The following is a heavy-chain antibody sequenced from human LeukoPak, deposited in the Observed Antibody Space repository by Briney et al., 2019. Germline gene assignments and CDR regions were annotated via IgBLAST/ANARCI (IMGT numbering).Heavy chain of an antibody. J-gene: IGHJ4*02. V-gene: IGHV4-39*07. D-gene: IGHD5-12*01. CDR3: SRRGTSGYDYHY. Sequence: TLETLSLTCTVSGDSISSSSFYWGWIRQPPGKGLEWIGSIDSSGFAYYNPSLKSRVTISAHTSKNQFSLNLNSVTAADTAVYYCSRRGTSGYDYHYWGQGTLVTVSS. CDR2: IDSSGFA. CDR1: GDSISSSSFY.